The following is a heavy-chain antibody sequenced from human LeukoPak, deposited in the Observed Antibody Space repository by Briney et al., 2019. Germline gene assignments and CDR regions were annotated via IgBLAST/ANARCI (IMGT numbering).Heavy chain of an antibody. CDR2: IIPIFGTA. D-gene: IGHD3-3*01. J-gene: IGHJ6*04. CDR3: ATPTIFGVEMDV. CDR1: GGTFSSYA. Sequence: ASVKVSCKASGGTFSSYAISWVRQAPGQGLEWMGGIIPIFGTANYAQKFQGRVTITADESTSTAYMELSSLRSEDTAVYYCATPTIFGVEMDVWGKGTTVTVSS. V-gene: IGHV1-69*13.